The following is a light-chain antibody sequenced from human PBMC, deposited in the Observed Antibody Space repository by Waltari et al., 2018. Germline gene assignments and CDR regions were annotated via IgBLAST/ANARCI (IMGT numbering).Light chain of an antibody. V-gene: IGKV3-15*01. CDR1: QSVGRN. CDR3: QQYNNWPPLT. Sequence: EIVMTQSPATLSVSPGERATLSCRASQSVGRNLAWYQQKPGQAPRLLISGGSNRATGIPARFSGSGYGTEFTLTISSLQAEDFAVYYCQQYNNWPPLTFGGGTTVEI. J-gene: IGKJ4*01. CDR2: GGS.